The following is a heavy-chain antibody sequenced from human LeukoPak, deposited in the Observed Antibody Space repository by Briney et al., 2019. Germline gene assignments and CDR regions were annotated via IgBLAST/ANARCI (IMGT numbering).Heavy chain of an antibody. CDR1: GFTFITCG. Sequence: GGSLRLSCAASGFTFITCGMHWVRQAPGKGLEWVAFIRYDGSNKYYADSVKGRFTISRDNSKNTLYLQMNSLRAEDTAVYYCAKGLSSGWYVGSFDYWGQGTLVTVSS. J-gene: IGHJ4*02. D-gene: IGHD6-19*01. CDR3: AKGLSSGWYVGSFDY. V-gene: IGHV3-30*02. CDR2: IRYDGSNK.